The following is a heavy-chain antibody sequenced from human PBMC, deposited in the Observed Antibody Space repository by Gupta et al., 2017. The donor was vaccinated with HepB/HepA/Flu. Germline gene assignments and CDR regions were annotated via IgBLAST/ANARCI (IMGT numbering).Heavy chain of an antibody. Sequence: QVQLVESGGGVVQPGRSLRLSCAVSVLTLSRYGMNWVRQAPGKGLEWVAIIWYDGSNQYYTESVKGRFTISKDNSKNTLYLEMNSLRVEDTAVYYCATEGGVFREYSGSTLGYFNYWGQGTLVTVPS. J-gene: IGHJ4*02. CDR2: IWYDGSNQ. CDR1: VLTLSRYG. D-gene: IGHD5-12*01. V-gene: IGHV3-33*01. CDR3: ATEGGVFREYSGSTLGYFNY.